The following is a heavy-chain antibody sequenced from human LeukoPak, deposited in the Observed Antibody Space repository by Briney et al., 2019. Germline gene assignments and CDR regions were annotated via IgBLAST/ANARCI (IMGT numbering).Heavy chain of an antibody. CDR3: ARGGTGDSPYWYFDL. D-gene: IGHD7-27*01. J-gene: IGHJ2*01. Sequence: PGGSLRLSCAASGFTFSSYSMNWVRQAPGKGLEWVSSISSSSSYISYADSVKGRFTISRDNAKNSLYLQMNSLRAEDTAVYYCARGGTGDSPYWYFDLWGRGTLVTVSS. CDR1: GFTFSSYS. CDR2: ISSSSSYI. V-gene: IGHV3-21*01.